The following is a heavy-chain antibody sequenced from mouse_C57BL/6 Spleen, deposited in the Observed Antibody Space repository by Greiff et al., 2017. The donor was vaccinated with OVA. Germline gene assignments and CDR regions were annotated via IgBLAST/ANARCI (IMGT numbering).Heavy chain of an antibody. V-gene: IGHV10-3*01. Sequence: EVQLVESDGGLVQPKGSLKLSCAASGFTFNTYAMHWVRQAPGKGLEWVARIRSKSSNYATYYADSVKDRFTISRDDSQSMLYLQMNNLKTEDTAMYYCVREDYYGSTPGYFDYWGQGTTLTVSS. D-gene: IGHD1-1*01. CDR3: VREDYYGSTPGYFDY. J-gene: IGHJ2*01. CDR2: IRSKSSNYAT. CDR1: GFTFNTYA.